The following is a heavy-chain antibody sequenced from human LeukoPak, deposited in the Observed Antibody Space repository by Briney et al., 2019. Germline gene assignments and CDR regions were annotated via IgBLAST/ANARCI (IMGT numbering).Heavy chain of an antibody. V-gene: IGHV3-74*01. CDR3: ARKVTKEWLDVFDAFDV. J-gene: IGHJ3*01. Sequence: GGSLRLSCAASGFTFSSYWMHWVRQAPGKGLVWVSRINSDGSSTSYADSVKGRFTISRDNAKNTLYLQMNSLRAEDRAVHYCARKVTKEWLDVFDAFDVWGQGTMVTVSS. CDR1: GFTFSSYW. CDR2: INSDGSST. D-gene: IGHD6-19*01.